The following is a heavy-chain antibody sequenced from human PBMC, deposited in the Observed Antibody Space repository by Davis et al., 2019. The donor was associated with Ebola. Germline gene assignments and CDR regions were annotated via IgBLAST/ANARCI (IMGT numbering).Heavy chain of an antibody. CDR3: AKDIGGGSSWYTRLDY. Sequence: SLKISCAASGFTFDDYAMHWVRQAPGKGLEWVSGISWNSGSIGYADSVKGRFTISRDNAKNSLYLQMNSLRAEDTALYYCAKDIGGGSSWYTRLDYWGQGTLVTVSS. CDR1: GFTFDDYA. CDR2: ISWNSGSI. V-gene: IGHV3-9*01. J-gene: IGHJ4*02. D-gene: IGHD6-13*01.